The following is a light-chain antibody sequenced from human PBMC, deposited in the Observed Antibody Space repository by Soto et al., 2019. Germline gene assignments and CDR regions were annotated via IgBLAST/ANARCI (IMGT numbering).Light chain of an antibody. CDR1: SSDVGGYNS. CDR2: DVS. J-gene: IGLJ1*01. CDR3: SSYTSIPALV. V-gene: IGLV2-14*01. Sequence: QPVLTQPASVSGSPGQSIIISCTGTSSDVGGYNSVSWYQQHPGKVPKIMIYDVSIRPSGVPDRFSGSKSGNTASLTISGLQAEDEADYYCSSYTSIPALVFGTGTKVTVL.